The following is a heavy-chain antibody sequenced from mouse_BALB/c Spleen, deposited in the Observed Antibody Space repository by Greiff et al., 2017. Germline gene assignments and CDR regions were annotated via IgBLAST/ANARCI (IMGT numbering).Heavy chain of an antibody. CDR3: ARQIYYDYDGAMDY. CDR1: GDSITSGY. CDR2: ISYSGST. D-gene: IGHD2-4*01. Sequence: EVQLQQSGPSLVKPSQTLSLTCSVTGDSITSGYWNWIRKFPGNKLEYMGYISYSGSTYYNPSLKSRISITRDTSKNQYYLQLNSVTTEDTATYYCARQIYYDYDGAMDYWGQGTSVTVSS. V-gene: IGHV3-8*02. J-gene: IGHJ4*01.